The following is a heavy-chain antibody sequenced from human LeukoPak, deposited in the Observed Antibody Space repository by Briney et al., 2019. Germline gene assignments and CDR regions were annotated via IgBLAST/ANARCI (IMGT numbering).Heavy chain of an antibody. V-gene: IGHV6-1*01. D-gene: IGHD1-26*01. CDR1: GDSVSRNSAA. CDR3: ARAPIVGATHIDY. CDR2: TYYKSKWYN. Sequence: SQTLSLTCAISGDSVSRNSAAWNWLRQSPSIGLEWLGSTYYKSKWYNDYAVSVESRLTINPDTSKNQFSLQLKSVTPEDTAVYYCARAPIVGATHIDYWGQGALVTVSS. J-gene: IGHJ4*02.